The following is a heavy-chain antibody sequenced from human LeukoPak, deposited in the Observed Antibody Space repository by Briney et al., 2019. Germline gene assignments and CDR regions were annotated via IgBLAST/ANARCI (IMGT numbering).Heavy chain of an antibody. CDR2: INHSGST. CDR3: ARVDTARGTLDY. J-gene: IGHJ4*02. Sequence: SETLSLTCAVYGGSFSGYYWSWIRQPPGKGLEWIGEINHSGSTNYNPSLKSRVTISVDTSKNQFSLKLSSVTAADTAVYYCARVDTARGTLDYWGQGTLVTVSS. D-gene: IGHD5-18*01. CDR1: GGSFSGYY. V-gene: IGHV4-34*01.